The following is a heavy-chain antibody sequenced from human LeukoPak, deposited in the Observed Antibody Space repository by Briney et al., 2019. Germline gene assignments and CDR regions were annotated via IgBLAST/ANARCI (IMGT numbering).Heavy chain of an antibody. D-gene: IGHD3-16*01. V-gene: IGHV3-21*01. CDR2: IGTSGDYI. J-gene: IGHJ4*02. CDR1: GFIFSTYN. Sequence: GGSLRLSCTASGFIFSTYNMNWVRQAPGKGLEWVSSIGTSGDYIYYADSVQGRFTISRDDAKNSLYLQMNSLRAEDTAVYYCARDTRSWGGEEGVYWGQGTLVTVSS. CDR3: ARDTRSWGGEEGVY.